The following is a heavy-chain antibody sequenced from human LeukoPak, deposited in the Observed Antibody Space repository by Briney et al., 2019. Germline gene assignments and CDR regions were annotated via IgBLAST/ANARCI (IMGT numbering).Heavy chain of an antibody. CDR2: IIPIFGTA. V-gene: IGHV1-69*13. CDR1: GGTFSSYA. J-gene: IGHJ3*02. D-gene: IGHD3-9*01. CDR3: ARDNGTYYDIYDAFDI. Sequence: SVKVSCKASGGTFSSYAISWVRQAPGQGLEWMGGIIPIFGTANYAQKFQGRVTITADESTSTAYMELSGLRPEDTAVYYCARDNGTYYDIYDAFDIWGQGTMVTVSS.